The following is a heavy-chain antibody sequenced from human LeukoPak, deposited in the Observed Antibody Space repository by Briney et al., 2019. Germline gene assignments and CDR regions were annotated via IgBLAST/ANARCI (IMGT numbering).Heavy chain of an antibody. CDR3: ARHRTTVVTPLDY. V-gene: IGHV4-38-2*01. CDR1: GYSISSGYY. J-gene: IGHJ4*02. Sequence: SETLSLTCRVSGYSISSGYYWGWIRQPPGKGLEWIGSIYHSGSTYYNPSLKSRVTTSVDTSKNQFSLKLSSVTAADTAVYYCARHRTTVVTPLDYWGQGTLVTVSS. CDR2: IYHSGST. D-gene: IGHD4-23*01.